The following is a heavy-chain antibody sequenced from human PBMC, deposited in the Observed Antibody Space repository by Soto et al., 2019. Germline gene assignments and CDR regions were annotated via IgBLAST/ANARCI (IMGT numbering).Heavy chain of an antibody. CDR2: IITYNGNT. Sequence: QVQLVQSGAEVKKPGASVKVSCKASGYTFSSYAISWVRQAPGQGLEWMGWIITYNGNTNYAQKLQGRVTMTTDISTTTAYMDLRSLRSDDTAVYYCARTGPPVDYWGQGTLVTVSS. V-gene: IGHV1-18*01. CDR3: ARTGPPVDY. CDR1: GYTFSSYA. J-gene: IGHJ4*02.